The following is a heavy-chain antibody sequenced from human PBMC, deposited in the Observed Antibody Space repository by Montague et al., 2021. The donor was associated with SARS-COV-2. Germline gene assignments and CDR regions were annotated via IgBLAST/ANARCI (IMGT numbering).Heavy chain of an antibody. Sequence: SETLSLTCSVSGGSISSTTYYWGWIRQTPGRGLEWIGNIYYDGSTYYNPSLQSRVTISADTPKNQFSLRLSSVTAADTAVYYCARISRNSGFVGVFGIWGQGTLVTVSS. CDR3: ARISRNSGFVGVFGI. D-gene: IGHD3-22*01. J-gene: IGHJ3*02. CDR1: GGSISSTTYY. V-gene: IGHV4-39*07. CDR2: IYYDGST.